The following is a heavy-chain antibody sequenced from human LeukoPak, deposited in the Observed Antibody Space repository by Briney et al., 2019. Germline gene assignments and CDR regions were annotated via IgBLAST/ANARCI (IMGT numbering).Heavy chain of an antibody. D-gene: IGHD3-22*01. J-gene: IGHJ4*02. CDR3: AKSIGYYYRRLNYCFDY. CDR2: ISGSGGST. V-gene: IGHV3-23*01. Sequence: GGSLRLSCAASGFTFSSYAMSWVRQAPGKGLEWVSAISGSGGSTYYADSVKGRFTISRDNSKNTLYLQMNSLRAEDTAVYYCAKSIGYYYRRLNYCFDYWGQGTLVTVSS. CDR1: GFTFSSYA.